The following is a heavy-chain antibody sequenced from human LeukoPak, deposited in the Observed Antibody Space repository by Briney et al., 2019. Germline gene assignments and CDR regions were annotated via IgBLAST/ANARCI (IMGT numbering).Heavy chain of an antibody. CDR2: IYYRPQYRTQWFD. CDR1: GDSVSNTAAG. J-gene: IGHJ3*01. Sequence: SQTLSLTCVISGDSVSNTAAGWSWIRQSPSRGLEWLGRIYYRPQYRTQWFDDYAVSVRSRISINPDTSKNQFSLRLNSVTPEDTAIYYCARGGLVRGTINSLIAFDVWGQGTMVTVSS. D-gene: IGHD3-10*01. V-gene: IGHV6-1*01. CDR3: ARGGLVRGTINSLIAFDV.